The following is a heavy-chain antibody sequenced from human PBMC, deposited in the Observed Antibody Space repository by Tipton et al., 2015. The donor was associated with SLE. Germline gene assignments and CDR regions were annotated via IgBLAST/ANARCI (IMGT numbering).Heavy chain of an antibody. CDR2: IYYSGST. D-gene: IGHD3-10*01. CDR1: GGSISSYY. CDR3: ARQGGDYYYYGMDV. V-gene: IGHV4-59*01. Sequence: TLSLTCTVSGGSISSYYWSWIRQPTGKGLEWIGYIYYSGSTNYNPSLKSRVTISVDTSKNQFSLKLSSVTAADTAVYYCARQGGDYYYYGMDVWGQGTTVTVSS. J-gene: IGHJ6*02.